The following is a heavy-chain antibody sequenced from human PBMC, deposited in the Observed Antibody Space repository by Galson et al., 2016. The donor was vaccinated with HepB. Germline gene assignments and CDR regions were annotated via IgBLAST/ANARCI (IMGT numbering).Heavy chain of an antibody. Sequence: SLRLSCAASGFSFSLSWMSWVRQAPGKGLEWVAKVKPDGSAKCYVDSVKGRFAISRDNAKNSLFLQMNSLRVEDTAVYYCAREEYFTFDIWGQGSMVTVSS. CDR3: AREEYFTFDI. V-gene: IGHV3-7*03. D-gene: IGHD2/OR15-2a*01. CDR2: VKPDGSAK. CDR1: GFSFSLSW. J-gene: IGHJ3*02.